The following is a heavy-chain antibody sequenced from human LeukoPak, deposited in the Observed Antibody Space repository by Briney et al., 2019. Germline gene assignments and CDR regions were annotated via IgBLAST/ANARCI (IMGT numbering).Heavy chain of an antibody. CDR3: ARVTGTNSYPTLYYYMDV. D-gene: IGHD6-13*01. CDR1: GFTVSSNY. Sequence: GGSLKLSCAASGFTVSSNYMTWVRQAPGKGLEWVSLIYSGGITYYADSVKGRFTISRDNSKNTLYLQMNSLRAADTAVYYCARVTGTNSYPTLYYYMDVWGKGTTVTISS. CDR2: IYSGGIT. J-gene: IGHJ6*03. V-gene: IGHV3-53*01.